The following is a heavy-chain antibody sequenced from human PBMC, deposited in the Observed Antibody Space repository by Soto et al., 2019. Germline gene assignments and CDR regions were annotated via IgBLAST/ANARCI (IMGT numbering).Heavy chain of an antibody. J-gene: IGHJ6*02. CDR3: AREQYNWSYAGTYYYYGMDV. CDR1: GGSVSSGSYY. Sequence: PSETLSLTCTVSGGSVSSGSYYWSWIRQPPGKGLEWIGYIYYSGSTNYNPSLKSRVTISVDTSKNQFSLKLSSVTAADTAVYYCAREQYNWSYAGTYYYYGMDVWGQGTTVTVSS. D-gene: IGHD1-7*01. CDR2: IYYSGST. V-gene: IGHV4-61*01.